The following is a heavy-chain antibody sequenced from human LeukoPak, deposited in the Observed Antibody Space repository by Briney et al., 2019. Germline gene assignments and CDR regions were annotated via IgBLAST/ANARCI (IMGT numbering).Heavy chain of an antibody. CDR3: ARSSIIAAAGPYYFAY. D-gene: IGHD6-13*01. V-gene: IGHV1-69*06. CDR2: IIPIFGTT. J-gene: IGHJ4*02. Sequence: ASVKVSCKASGGTFSSYAISWVRQAPGQGLEWMGGIIPIFGTTNYAQKFQGRVTITADKSTSTAYMELSSLRSEDTAVYYCARSSIIAAAGPYYFAYWGQGTLVTVSS. CDR1: GGTFSSYA.